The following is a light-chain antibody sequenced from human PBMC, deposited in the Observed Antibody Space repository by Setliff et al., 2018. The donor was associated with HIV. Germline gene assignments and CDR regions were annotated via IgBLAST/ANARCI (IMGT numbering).Light chain of an antibody. V-gene: IGLV1-47*01. CDR1: SSNIGNNY. CDR3: AAWDDLSSPDVQ. Sequence: QSVLTQPPSVSATPGQTVTMSCSGSSSNIGNNYVYWCQQLPGMAPKLLIYRNNQRPSDVPERFSGSKSGTSASLAISGLRSEDEADYYCAAWDDLSSPDVQFGGGTKVTVL. CDR2: RNN. J-gene: IGLJ2*01.